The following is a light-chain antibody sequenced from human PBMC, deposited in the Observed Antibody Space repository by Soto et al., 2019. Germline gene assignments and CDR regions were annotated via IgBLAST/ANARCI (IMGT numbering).Light chain of an antibody. J-gene: IGKJ1*01. CDR1: QTVSTNY. CDR2: GAS. V-gene: IGKV3-20*01. Sequence: GVSQSPCTLSLSKGERATLSCRASQTVSTNYLAWYQQEPGQAPRLLIYGASKRATGIPDRFSGSGSGTDFTLTISRLEPEDFAVYCCQQYGSSPRTFGQGTKVAIK. CDR3: QQYGSSPRT.